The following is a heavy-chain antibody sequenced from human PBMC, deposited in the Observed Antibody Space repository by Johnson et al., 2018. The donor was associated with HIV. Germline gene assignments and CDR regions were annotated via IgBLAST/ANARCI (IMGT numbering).Heavy chain of an antibody. J-gene: IGHJ3*01. Sequence: QMQLVESGGGVVQPGRSLRLSCAASGFTFSSYGMHWVRQAPGKGLEWVAFIRYDGSNKYYVDSVKGRFTISRDNAKNSLYLQMNSLRAEDTAVYYCARDSYYYDSRGYPDAFDVWGQGRGVTVSS. CDR3: ARDSYYYDSRGYPDAFDV. V-gene: IGHV3-33*01. CDR1: GFTFSSYG. D-gene: IGHD3-22*01. CDR2: IRYDGSNK.